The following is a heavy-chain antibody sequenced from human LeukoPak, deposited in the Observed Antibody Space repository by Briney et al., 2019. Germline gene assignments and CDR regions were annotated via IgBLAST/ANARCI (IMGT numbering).Heavy chain of an antibody. D-gene: IGHD2-2*01. CDR3: AKAQSYCSSRRCYLGYFQD. CDR1: GFTFSSYG. V-gene: IGHV3-33*06. J-gene: IGHJ1*01. Sequence: TGGSLRLSCAPSGFTFSSYGMHWVRQAPGKGLEWVAVIWYDGSNKYYADSVKGRFTISRDNSKNTLYLQMNSLRAEDTAVYYWAKAQSYCSSRRCYLGYFQDWGQGTLVTVSS. CDR2: IWYDGSNK.